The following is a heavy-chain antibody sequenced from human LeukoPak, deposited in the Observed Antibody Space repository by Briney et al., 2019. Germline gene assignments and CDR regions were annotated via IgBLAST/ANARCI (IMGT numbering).Heavy chain of an antibody. Sequence: GASVKVSCKASGGTFSSYAISWVRQAPGQGLEWMGGIIPIFGTANYAQKLQGRVTMTTDTSTSTAYMELRSLRSDDTAVYYCARDLPHYYDSSGYYDAFDIWGQGTMVTVSS. D-gene: IGHD3-22*01. CDR2: IIPIFGTA. CDR1: GGTFSSYA. CDR3: ARDLPHYYDSSGYYDAFDI. J-gene: IGHJ3*02. V-gene: IGHV1-69*05.